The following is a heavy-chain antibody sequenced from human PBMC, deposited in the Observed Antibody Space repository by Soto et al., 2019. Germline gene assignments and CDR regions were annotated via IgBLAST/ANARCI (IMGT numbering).Heavy chain of an antibody. D-gene: IGHD2-15*01. Sequence: EVQLLESGGGLVQPGGSLRLSCAASGFTFSSYAMSWFRQAPGKGLEWVSAISGSGGSTYYADAVKGRFTISRDNSKNTLYRQMNSLSAEDTAVYYCAKDYGGRSWELDYWGQGALGTVSS. V-gene: IGHV3-23*01. CDR1: GFTFSSYA. J-gene: IGHJ4*02. CDR3: AKDYGGRSWELDY. CDR2: ISGSGGST.